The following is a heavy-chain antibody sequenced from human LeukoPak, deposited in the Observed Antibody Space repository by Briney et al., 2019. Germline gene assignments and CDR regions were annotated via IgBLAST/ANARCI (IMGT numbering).Heavy chain of an antibody. J-gene: IGHJ4*02. CDR3: ARGVGDYYDSSGYLPFFDY. CDR2: IYYSGST. Sequence: SETLSLTCTVSGGSISSYYWSWIRQPPGKGLEWIGYIYYSGSTNYNPPLKSRVTISVDTSKNQFSLKLSSVTAADTAVYYCARGVGDYYDSSGYLPFFDYWGQGTLVTVSS. V-gene: IGHV4-59*01. D-gene: IGHD3-22*01. CDR1: GGSISSYY.